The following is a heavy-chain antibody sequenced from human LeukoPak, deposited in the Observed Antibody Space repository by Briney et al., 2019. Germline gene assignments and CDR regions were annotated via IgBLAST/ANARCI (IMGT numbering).Heavy chain of an antibody. J-gene: IGHJ4*02. CDR1: GFTFSSHW. V-gene: IGHV3-74*01. D-gene: IGHD2-15*01. Sequence: PGGSLRLSCAASGFTFSSHWMHWVRQAPGKGLVWVSRINSDGSSISYADSVKGRFTISRDNAKNSLYLQMNSLRAEDTAVYYCARDRCSGGSCYIDYWGQGTLVTVSS. CDR3: ARDRCSGGSCYIDY. CDR2: INSDGSSI.